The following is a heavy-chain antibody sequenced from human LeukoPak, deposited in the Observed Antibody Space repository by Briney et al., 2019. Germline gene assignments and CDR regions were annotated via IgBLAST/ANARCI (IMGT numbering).Heavy chain of an antibody. CDR3: ARDGDTAMILFAFDI. V-gene: IGHV4-59*01. Sequence: SETLSLTCTVSGGSFSSYYWSWIRQPPGKGLEWIGYTHYTGSTSVNPSLKSRVTISVDTSKNQFSLKVSSVTAADTAVYYCARDGDTAMILFAFDIWGQGTMVTVSS. CDR1: GGSFSSYY. J-gene: IGHJ3*02. CDR2: THYTGST. D-gene: IGHD5-18*01.